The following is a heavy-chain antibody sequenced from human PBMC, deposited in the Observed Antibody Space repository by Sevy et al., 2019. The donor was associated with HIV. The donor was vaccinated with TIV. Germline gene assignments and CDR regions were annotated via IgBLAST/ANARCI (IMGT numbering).Heavy chain of an antibody. Sequence: ASVKVSCKASGYTFTSYDINWVRQATGQGLEGMGWMNPNSGNTGYAQKFQGRVTMTRNTSISTADMELSSVRSEGTAVYYCARGNCSGGSGYMYDYYYGMDVWGQGTTVTVSS. CDR2: MNPNSGNT. J-gene: IGHJ6*02. CDR1: GYTFTSYD. D-gene: IGHD2-15*01. CDR3: ARGNCSGGSGYMYDYYYGMDV. V-gene: IGHV1-8*01.